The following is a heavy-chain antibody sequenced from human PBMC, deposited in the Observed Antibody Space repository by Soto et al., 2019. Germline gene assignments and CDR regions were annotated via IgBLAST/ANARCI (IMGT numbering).Heavy chain of an antibody. CDR1: GGSISSSSYY. CDR2: IYYSGST. V-gene: IGHV4-39*01. J-gene: IGHJ6*02. CDR3: ASRMVRGVLSHYYYYGMDV. D-gene: IGHD3-10*01. Sequence: SETLSLTCTVSGGSISSSSYYWGWIRQPPGKGLEWIGSIYYSGSTYYNPSLRSRVTISVDTSKNQFSLKLSSVTAADTAVYYCASRMVRGVLSHYYYYGMDVWGQGTTVTVSS.